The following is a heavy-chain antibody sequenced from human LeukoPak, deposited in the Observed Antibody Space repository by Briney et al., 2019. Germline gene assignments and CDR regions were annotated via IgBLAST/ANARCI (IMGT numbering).Heavy chain of an antibody. CDR2: TYYRSKLYN. CDR3: ARGYYCDS. J-gene: IGHJ4*02. Sequence: SQTLSLTCAISGDSFSNYTTAWNWIRQSPSRGLEWLGRTYYRSKLYNEYAVSVKSLITIDPDTSKNQFSLQLSSVTPEDTAVYYCARGYYCDSWGQGTLVTVSS. CDR1: GDSFSNYTTA. V-gene: IGHV6-1*01.